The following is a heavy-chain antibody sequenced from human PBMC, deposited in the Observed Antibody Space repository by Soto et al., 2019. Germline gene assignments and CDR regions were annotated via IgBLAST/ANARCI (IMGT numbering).Heavy chain of an antibody. CDR2: IYTSGST. V-gene: IGHV4-4*07. J-gene: IGHJ4*02. Sequence: SETLSLTCTVSGGSISSYYWSWIRQPAGKGLEWIGRIYTSGSTNYNPSPKSRVTISVDTSKNQFSLKRSSVTAAHTAMYYCAREARLTAMAALDYWGQGTLVTVS. CDR3: AREARLTAMAALDY. CDR1: GGSISSYY. D-gene: IGHD5-18*01.